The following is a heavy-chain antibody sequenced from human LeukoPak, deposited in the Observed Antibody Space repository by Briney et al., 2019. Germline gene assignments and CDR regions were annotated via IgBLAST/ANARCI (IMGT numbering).Heavy chain of an antibody. CDR1: GFTFSGYT. CDR3: ARGGYSSSWYIKY. Sequence: GGSLRLSCAASGFTFSGYTISWVRQAPGKGLEWISSITRGDSKYYAESVKGRFTISRDNTEKSLHLQMSGLRAEDTAVYYCARGGYSSSWYIKYWGQGTLVTVSS. CDR2: ITRGDSK. J-gene: IGHJ4*02. D-gene: IGHD6-13*01. V-gene: IGHV3-69-1*01.